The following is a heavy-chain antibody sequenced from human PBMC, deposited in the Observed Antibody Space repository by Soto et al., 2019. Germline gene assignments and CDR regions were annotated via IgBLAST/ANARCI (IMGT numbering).Heavy chain of an antibody. CDR1: GGSLSNYG. D-gene: IGHD4-17*01. J-gene: IGHJ6*02. CDR3: ARGDATKIVVTTYYGMDV. Sequence: SVKVSCKASGGSLSNYGISWVRQAPGQGLEWMGGIIPVFGTANYAQKLQGRVTITADESTSIVYMDVTSLRSEDTAVYYCARGDATKIVVTTYYGMDVWGQGTTVTVSS. CDR2: IIPVFGTA. V-gene: IGHV1-69*13.